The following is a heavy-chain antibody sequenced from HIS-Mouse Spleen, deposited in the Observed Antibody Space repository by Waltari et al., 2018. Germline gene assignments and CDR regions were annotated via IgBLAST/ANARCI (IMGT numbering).Heavy chain of an antibody. V-gene: IGHV4-34*01. CDR2: INHSGRT. D-gene: IGHD6-6*01. J-gene: IGHJ4*02. Sequence: QVQLQQWGAGLLKPSETLSLTCAVYGGSFSGYYWSWIRQPPGKGLEWIGEINHSGRTSYNPSLKSRVPISVDTSKNQFSLKLSSVTAADTAVYYCARGDSSSFDYWGQGTLVTVSS. CDR3: ARGDSSSFDY. CDR1: GGSFSGYY.